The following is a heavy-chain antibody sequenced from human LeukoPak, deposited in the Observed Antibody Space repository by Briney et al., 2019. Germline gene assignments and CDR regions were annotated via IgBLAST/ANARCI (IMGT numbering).Heavy chain of an antibody. Sequence: SETLSLTCTVSGGSISSYYWSWIRQPPGKGLEWIGSIYYSGSTYYNPSLKSRVTISVDTSKNQFSLKLSSVTAADTAVYYCARDQDSSGYYYNYWGQGTLVTVSS. D-gene: IGHD3-22*01. CDR2: IYYSGST. CDR1: GGSISSYY. V-gene: IGHV4-39*07. CDR3: ARDQDSSGYYYNY. J-gene: IGHJ4*02.